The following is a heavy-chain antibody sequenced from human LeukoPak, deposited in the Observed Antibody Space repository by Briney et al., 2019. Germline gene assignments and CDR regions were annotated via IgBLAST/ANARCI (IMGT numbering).Heavy chain of an antibody. CDR1: GFTFSSFA. D-gene: IGHD1-26*01. Sequence: PGESLRLSCGASGFTFSSFAMSWVRQAPGKGLEWVSAISGSGGSTFYADSVKGRFTISRDNSKDTLYLQMNSLRAEDTAVYYCAKLSSGTYNPVDYWGQGTLVTVSS. CDR2: ISGSGGST. CDR3: AKLSSGTYNPVDY. V-gene: IGHV3-23*01. J-gene: IGHJ4*02.